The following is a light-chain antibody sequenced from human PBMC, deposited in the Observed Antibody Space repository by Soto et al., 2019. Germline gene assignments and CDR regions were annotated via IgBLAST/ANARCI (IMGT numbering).Light chain of an antibody. V-gene: IGLV1-44*01. CDR3: AVWDDSLKGWV. Sequence: QSVLAQPPSASGTPGQRVTISCSGSTSNIGSNTVNWYRHLPGTTPKLLIYGSDQRPSGVPDRVSGSTSGTSASLAISGLQSEDEADYYCAVWDDSLKGWVFGGGTKLTVL. J-gene: IGLJ3*02. CDR1: TSNIGSNT. CDR2: GSD.